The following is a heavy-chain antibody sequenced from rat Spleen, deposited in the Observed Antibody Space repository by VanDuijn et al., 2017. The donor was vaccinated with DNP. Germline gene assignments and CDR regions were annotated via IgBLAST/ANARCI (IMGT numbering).Heavy chain of an antibody. CDR2: ITSGGST. CDR3: AKIAAGAMDA. Sequence: EVQLVESGGGLVQPGDSLKLSCAASGFTFSDYNMAWIRHVPGKGLEWVASITSGGSTYYRDSVKGRFTVSRDNAKSSLYLQMNSLTSEDTAIYYCAKIAAGAMDAWGQGTSVTVSS. D-gene: IGHD1-2*01. J-gene: IGHJ4*01. V-gene: IGHV5S23*01. CDR1: GFTFSDYN.